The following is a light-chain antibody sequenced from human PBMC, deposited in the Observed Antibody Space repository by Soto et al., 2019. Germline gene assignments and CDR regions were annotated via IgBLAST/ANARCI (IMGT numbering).Light chain of an antibody. J-gene: IGKJ5*01. V-gene: IGKV3-15*01. Sequence: EIVMTQSPATLSVSPGERATLSCRASQSVAGNLAWYQQEPGQAPRLLIYGASTRATGIPARFSGSGSGTEFTLTLSSLQSEDFAVYHCQQYSSWPPITFGQGTRLEIK. CDR1: QSVAGN. CDR3: QQYSSWPPIT. CDR2: GAS.